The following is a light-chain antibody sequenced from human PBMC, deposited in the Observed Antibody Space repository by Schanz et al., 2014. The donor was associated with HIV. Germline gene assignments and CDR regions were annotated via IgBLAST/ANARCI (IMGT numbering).Light chain of an antibody. CDR3: QQYGNSPRT. V-gene: IGKV3-20*01. CDR2: GTS. J-gene: IGKJ1*01. Sequence: EIVLTQSPGTLSLSPGERATLSCRASQSVSSNFLAWYQQKPGQAPRLVIFGTSNRATGIPDRFSGSDSGTDFTLTISRLEPEDFAVYYCQQYGNSPRTFGQGTKVEI. CDR1: QSVSSNF.